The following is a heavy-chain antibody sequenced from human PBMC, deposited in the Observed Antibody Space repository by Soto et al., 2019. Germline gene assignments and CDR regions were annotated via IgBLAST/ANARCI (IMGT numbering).Heavy chain of an antibody. Sequence: GGSLRLSCSASGFIFRSYAMHCVRQAPGTGLEYLSIISSNGEMTYYADSVKGRFTISRDHSKNFVYLQMSSLRVEDAAVYYCVEDTNYYDSSGHDRTFDYWGQGALVTVSS. CDR1: GFIFRSYA. CDR3: VEDTNYYDSSGHDRTFDY. D-gene: IGHD3-22*01. V-gene: IGHV3-64D*08. J-gene: IGHJ4*02. CDR2: ISSNGEMT.